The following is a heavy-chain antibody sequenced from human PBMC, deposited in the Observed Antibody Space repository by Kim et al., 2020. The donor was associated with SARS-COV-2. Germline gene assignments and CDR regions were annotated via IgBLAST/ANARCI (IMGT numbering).Heavy chain of an antibody. V-gene: IGHV4-34*01. CDR3: ARGRERDIVVVPAAFTFDY. D-gene: IGHD2-2*01. Sequence: SETLSLTCAVYGGSFSGYYWSWIRQPPGKGLEWIGEINHSGSTNYNPSLKSRVTISVDTSKNQFSLKLSSVTAADTAVYYCARGRERDIVVVPAAFTFDYWGQGTLVTVSS. CDR2: INHSGST. J-gene: IGHJ4*02. CDR1: GGSFSGYY.